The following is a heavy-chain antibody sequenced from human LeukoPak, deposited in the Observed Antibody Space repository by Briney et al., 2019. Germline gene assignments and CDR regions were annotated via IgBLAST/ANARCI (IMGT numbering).Heavy chain of an antibody. CDR3: ARDPYYGDDAFDI. CDR2: ISYDGSNK. Sequence: GGSLRLSCAASGFTFSSYAMHWVRQAPGKGLEWVAVISYDGSNKYYADSVKGRFTISRDNAKNSLYLQMNSLRAEDTAVYYCARDPYYGDDAFDIWGQGTMVTVSS. V-gene: IGHV3-30-3*01. CDR1: GFTFSSYA. D-gene: IGHD4-17*01. J-gene: IGHJ3*02.